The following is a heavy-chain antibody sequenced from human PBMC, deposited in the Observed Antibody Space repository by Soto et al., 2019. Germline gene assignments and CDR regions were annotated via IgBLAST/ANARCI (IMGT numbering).Heavy chain of an antibody. CDR2: ISSSSSYI. J-gene: IGHJ5*02. CDR1: GFTFSSYS. Sequence: GGSLRLSCASSGFTFSSYSMNWVRQAPGKGLEWVSSISSSSSYIYYADSVKGRFTISRDNAKNSLYLQMNSLRAEDTAVYYCARALYYYDSSGYYGSWGQGTLVTVSS. D-gene: IGHD3-22*01. CDR3: ARALYYYDSSGYYGS. V-gene: IGHV3-21*01.